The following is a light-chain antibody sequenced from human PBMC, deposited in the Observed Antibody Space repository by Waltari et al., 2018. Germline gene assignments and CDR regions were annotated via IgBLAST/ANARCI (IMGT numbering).Light chain of an antibody. J-gene: IGLJ2*01. V-gene: IGLV6-57*04. CDR1: SGRIASNY. CDR3: QSYDSNNPVV. CDR2: EDT. Sequence: NFMLTQPHSVSESPGKTVTISCTRSSGRIASNYLPWSQQRPGSAPTTVIYEDTQRPSGVPDRFSGSIDSSTNSASLTISGLKTEDEADYYCQSYDSNNPVVFGGGTKLTVL.